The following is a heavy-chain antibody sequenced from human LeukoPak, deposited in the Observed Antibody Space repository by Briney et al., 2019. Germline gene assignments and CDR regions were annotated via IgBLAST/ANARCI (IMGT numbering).Heavy chain of an antibody. CDR1: GYTFTSYA. J-gene: IGHJ6*03. Sequence: ASVKVSCKASGYTFTSYAMNWVRQAPGQGLEWMGWINTNTGNPTYAQGFTGRFFFSLDTSVSTAYLQISSLKAEDTAVYYCARGWGIDYVIFYYYYYYMDVWGKGTTVTVSS. CDR2: INTNTGNP. CDR3: ARGWGIDYVIFYYYYYYMDV. V-gene: IGHV7-4-1*02. D-gene: IGHD3-16*01.